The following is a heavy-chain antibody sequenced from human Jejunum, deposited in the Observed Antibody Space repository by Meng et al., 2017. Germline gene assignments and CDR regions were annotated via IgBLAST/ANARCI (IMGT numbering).Heavy chain of an antibody. V-gene: IGHV1-2*02. CDR1: GYTFIGYY. CDR2: INPDGGDT. D-gene: IGHD6-19*01. J-gene: IGHJ5*02. Sequence: QVQLVQSGAEVKKPGAAVKVSCKASGYTFIGYYRHWVRQAPGQGLESMGWINPDGGDTNYAQKFQGRVTVTRDTSINTVYMELRRLTSDDTAVYYCARAAVGWYNWFDPWGQGTLVTVSS. CDR3: ARAAVGWYNWFDP.